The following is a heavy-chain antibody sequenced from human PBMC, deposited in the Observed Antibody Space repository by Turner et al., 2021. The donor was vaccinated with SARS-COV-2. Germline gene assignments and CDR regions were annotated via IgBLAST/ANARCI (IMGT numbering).Heavy chain of an antibody. V-gene: IGHV4-39*01. J-gene: IGHJ4*02. CDR3: ARRRFMSGYSFDY. CDR2: IYYSGST. CDR1: GGSISSSSYY. Sequence: QLQLQESGPGQVKPSETLSLTCTVSGGSISSSSYYWGWIRQPPGKGLEWIGNIYYSGSTYYNPSLKSRVTISVDTSKNQCSLKLGSVTAADTAVYYCARRRFMSGYSFDYWGQGTLVTVSS. D-gene: IGHD3-3*01.